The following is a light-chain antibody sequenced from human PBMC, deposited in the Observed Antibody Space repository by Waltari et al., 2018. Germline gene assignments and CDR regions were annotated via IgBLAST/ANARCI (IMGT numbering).Light chain of an antibody. J-gene: IGKJ1*01. CDR2: AAS. CDR3: EQYYSFPRT. V-gene: IGKV1-8*01. Sequence: AIRVTQSPSSVSASTGDTVTITCRPSEDVRSYVGWYQQKPGKAPQLLVHAASSLQTGVPSRFSARGSGTHFTLTINNVQSEDFATYHCEQYYSFPRTFGQGTKVEV. CDR1: EDVRSY.